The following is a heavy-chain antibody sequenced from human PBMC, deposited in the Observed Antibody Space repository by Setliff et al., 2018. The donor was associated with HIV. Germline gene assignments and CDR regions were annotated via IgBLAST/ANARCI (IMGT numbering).Heavy chain of an antibody. CDR3: ARDFRIQLWLRSPFDY. CDR2: ISSSSDYI. CDR1: GFTFSGHS. D-gene: IGHD5-18*01. J-gene: IGHJ4*02. Sequence: GGSLRLSCATSGFTFSGHSMNWVRQAPGIGLEWVSSISSSSDYIYYADSVKGRFIISRDNAKNSLYLQMNSLRAEDTAVYYCARDFRIQLWLRSPFDYWGQGTLVTVSS. V-gene: IGHV3-21*01.